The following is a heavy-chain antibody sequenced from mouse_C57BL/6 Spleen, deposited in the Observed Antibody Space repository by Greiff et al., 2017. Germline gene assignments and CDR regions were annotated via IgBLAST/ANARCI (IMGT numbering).Heavy chain of an antibody. CDR1: GFNIKDDY. Sequence: DVQLQESGAELVRPGASVKLSCTASGFNIKDDYMHWVKQRPEQGLEWIGWIDPANGDTEYASKFQGKATITADTSSTTAYLQLSSLTSEDTAVYYCTTGYGNYGYFDGWGTGTTVTVSS. J-gene: IGHJ1*03. CDR3: TTGYGNYGYFDG. CDR2: IDPANGDT. V-gene: IGHV14-4*01. D-gene: IGHD2-1*01.